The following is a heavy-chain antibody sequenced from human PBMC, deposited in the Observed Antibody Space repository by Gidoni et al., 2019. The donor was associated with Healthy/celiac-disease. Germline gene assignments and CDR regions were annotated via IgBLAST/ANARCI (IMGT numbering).Heavy chain of an antibody. Sequence: QVQLVESGGGVVQPGRSRRLSCAASGFTFSSYGMHWVRQVPGKGLGWVAVIWYDGSNKYYADSVKGRFTISRDNSKNTLYLQMNSLRAEDTAVYYCARLGTGGYFDYWGQGTLVTVSS. V-gene: IGHV3-33*01. J-gene: IGHJ4*02. CDR2: IWYDGSNK. CDR3: ARLGTGGYFDY. D-gene: IGHD2-8*02. CDR1: GFTFSSYG.